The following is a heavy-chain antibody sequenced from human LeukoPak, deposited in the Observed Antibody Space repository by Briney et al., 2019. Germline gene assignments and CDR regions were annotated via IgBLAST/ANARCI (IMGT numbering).Heavy chain of an antibody. D-gene: IGHD3-10*01. V-gene: IGHV3-21*01. CDR3: ARDLDYYGSGSPDY. CDR1: GFTFSSYS. J-gene: IGHJ4*02. CDR2: ISSSSIYI. Sequence: GGSLRLSCAASGFTFSSYSMNWVRQTPGKGLEWVSSISSSSIYIYYADSVKGRFTISRDNAKNSLYLQMNSLRAEDTAVYYCARDLDYYGSGSPDYWGQGTLVTVSS.